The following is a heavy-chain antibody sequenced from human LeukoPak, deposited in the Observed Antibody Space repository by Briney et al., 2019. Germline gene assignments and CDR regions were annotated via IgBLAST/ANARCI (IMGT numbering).Heavy chain of an antibody. CDR3: AREGSIVVTYWFDP. Sequence: ASVKVSCKASGYTFTNYYIHWVRQAPGQGLEWMGIINPSGGSTSYAQKFQGRVTMTRDTSTSTVYMELSSLRSEDTAVYYCAREGSIVVTYWFDPWGQGTLATVSS. J-gene: IGHJ5*02. D-gene: IGHD3-22*01. V-gene: IGHV1-46*01. CDR1: GYTFTNYY. CDR2: INPSGGST.